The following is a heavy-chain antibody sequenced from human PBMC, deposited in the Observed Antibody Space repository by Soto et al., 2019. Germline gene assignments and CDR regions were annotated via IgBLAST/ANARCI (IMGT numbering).Heavy chain of an antibody. CDR2: INHSGTI. D-gene: IGHD2-21*02. Sequence: SETLSLTCAVYGGPFSGYYWTWIRQPPGKGLEWIGEINHSGTINFNPSLKSRLTISLDTSKKHFSLKLSSVTDADTAAYYCARADRTLVTSYSLDVWGQGTTVTVSS. CDR3: ARADRTLVTSYSLDV. V-gene: IGHV4-34*01. CDR1: GGPFSGYY. J-gene: IGHJ6*02.